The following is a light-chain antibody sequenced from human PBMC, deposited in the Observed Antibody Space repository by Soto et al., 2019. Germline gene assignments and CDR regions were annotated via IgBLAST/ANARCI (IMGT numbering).Light chain of an antibody. J-gene: IGKJ4*01. CDR3: QQRGG. CDR1: QSVSSY. Sequence: EIVLTQSASTLSLSPGERATLSCRASQSVSSYLAWYQQKPGQAPRLLIYDASNRATGIPARFSGSGSGTDFTLTISSLEPEDFAVYYCQQRGGFGGGTKVDIK. V-gene: IGKV3-11*01. CDR2: DAS.